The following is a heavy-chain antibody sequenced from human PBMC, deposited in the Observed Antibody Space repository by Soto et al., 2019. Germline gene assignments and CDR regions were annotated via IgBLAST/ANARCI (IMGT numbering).Heavy chain of an antibody. CDR1: GGSISSGDYY. D-gene: IGHD3-22*01. CDR2: IYYSGSI. V-gene: IGHV4-30-4*01. J-gene: IGHJ4*02. CDR3: ARGLYYYHSSGSYPSYLDS. Sequence: PSETLSLTCTVPGGSISSGDYYWSWIRQPPGRGLEWIGDIYYSGSINYSPSLKSRLTMSVDTSKNQLSLDLNSVTAADTAVYYCARGLYYYHSSGSYPSYLDSWGQGTLVTVSS.